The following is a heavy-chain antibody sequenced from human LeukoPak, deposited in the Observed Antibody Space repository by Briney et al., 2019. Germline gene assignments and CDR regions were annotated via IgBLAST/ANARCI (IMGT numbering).Heavy chain of an antibody. Sequence: SETLSLTCTVSSGPIYSYYWSWIRQPAGKGLEWIGRLYPSVGTNYNPSLKSRVTMSVDTSKNQFALKLSAVTAADTAVYFCARLKFYDSTGYSPGQYMDVSGNGNTVTVSS. CDR3: ARLKFYDSTGYSPGQYMDV. V-gene: IGHV4-4*07. CDR2: LYPSVGT. D-gene: IGHD3-22*01. CDR1: SGPIYSYY. J-gene: IGHJ6*03.